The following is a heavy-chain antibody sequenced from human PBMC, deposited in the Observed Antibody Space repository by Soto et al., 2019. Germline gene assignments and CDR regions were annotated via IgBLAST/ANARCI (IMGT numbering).Heavy chain of an antibody. J-gene: IGHJ4*02. CDR1: RGSISDSSYY. Sequence: SEALSLTCTVSRGSISDSSYYWGCIRQPPGKGREWIGSIYYSGSTYYNPSLKSRVSISVDTSKNQFSLKLSSVTAADTAVYYCARLNARWFGDRLIRGQLAYWGQGTLVTVSS. D-gene: IGHD3-10*01. V-gene: IGHV4-39*01. CDR2: IYYSGST. CDR3: ARLNARWFGDRLIRGQLAY.